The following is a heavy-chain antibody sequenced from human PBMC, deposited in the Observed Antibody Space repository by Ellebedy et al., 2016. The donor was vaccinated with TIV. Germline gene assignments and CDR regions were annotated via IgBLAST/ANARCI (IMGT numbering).Heavy chain of an antibody. V-gene: IGHV1-69*06. CDR2: IIPIFGTA. Sequence: SVKVSXKASGGTFSSYAISWVRQAPGQGLEWMGGIIPIFGTANYAQKFQGRVTITADKSTSTAYMELRSLRSDDTAVYYCARDLDSSGHPGGHYYYGMDVWGQGTTVTVSS. J-gene: IGHJ6*02. CDR1: GGTFSSYA. D-gene: IGHD3-22*01. CDR3: ARDLDSSGHPGGHYYYGMDV.